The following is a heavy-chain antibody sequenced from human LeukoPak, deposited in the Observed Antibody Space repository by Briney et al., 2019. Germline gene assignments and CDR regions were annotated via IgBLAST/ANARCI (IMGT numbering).Heavy chain of an antibody. V-gene: IGHV1-46*01. CDR2: INPSGGSI. CDR3: ARAQGSYYHYYMDV. CDR1: GYIFTSYY. D-gene: IGHD1-26*01. Sequence: GASVKVSCKASGYIFTSYYMYWVRQAPGQGLEWMGIINPSGGSIRYAQKFQGRVTMTRDMSTSTVIMELSSLRSEDTAVYYCARAQGSYYHYYMDVWGKGTTVTVSS. J-gene: IGHJ6*03.